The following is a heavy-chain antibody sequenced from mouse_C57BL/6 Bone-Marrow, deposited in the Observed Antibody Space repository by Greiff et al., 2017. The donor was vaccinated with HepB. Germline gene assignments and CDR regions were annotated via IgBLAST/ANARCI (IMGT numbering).Heavy chain of an antibody. CDR3: ARNYLNWYFDV. J-gene: IGHJ1*03. CDR2: IDPSDSYT. D-gene: IGHD1-1*02. CDR1: GYTFTSYW. Sequence: VKLQQPGAELVMPGASVKLSCKASGYTFTSYWMHWVKQRPGQGLEWIGEIDPSDSYTNYNQKFKGKSTLTVDKSSSTAYMQLSSLTSEDSAVYYCARNYLNWYFDVWGTGTTVTVSS. V-gene: IGHV1-69*01.